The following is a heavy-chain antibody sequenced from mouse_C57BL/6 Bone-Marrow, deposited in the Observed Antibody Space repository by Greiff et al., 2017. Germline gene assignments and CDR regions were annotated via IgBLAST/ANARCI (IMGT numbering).Heavy chain of an antibody. CDR3: ARESPPYSNFFAY. Sequence: EVKVVESGGGLVKPGGSLKLSCAASGFTFSSYAMSWVRQTPEKRLEWVATISDGGSYTYYPDNVKGRFTISRDNAKNNLYLQMSHLKSEDTAMYYCARESPPYSNFFAYWGQGTLVTVSA. J-gene: IGHJ3*01. V-gene: IGHV5-4*01. D-gene: IGHD2-5*01. CDR1: GFTFSSYA. CDR2: ISDGGSYT.